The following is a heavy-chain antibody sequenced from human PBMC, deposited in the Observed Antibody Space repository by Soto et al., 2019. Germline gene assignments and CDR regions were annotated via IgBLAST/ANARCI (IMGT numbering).Heavy chain of an antibody. CDR1: GGPFSSHY. Sequence: PSETLSLTCKVSGGPFSSHYWSWIRQPPGEGMEWIGYVFYTGSTNYNPSLRSRVLISVDTSKNQFSLKLRSVTAADTAVYYCARQDGYYYYMDVWGKGTTVTVSS. CDR3: ARQDGYYYYMDV. J-gene: IGHJ6*03. CDR2: VFYTGST. V-gene: IGHV4-59*08.